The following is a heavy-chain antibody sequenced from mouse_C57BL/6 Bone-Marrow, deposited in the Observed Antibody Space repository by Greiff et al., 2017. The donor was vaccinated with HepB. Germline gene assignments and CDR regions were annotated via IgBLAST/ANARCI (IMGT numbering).Heavy chain of an antibody. CDR1: GFTFSSYA. J-gene: IGHJ3*01. Sequence: EVMLVESGGGLVKPGGSLKLSCAASGFTFSSYAMSWVRQTPEKRLEWVATISDGGSYTYYPDNVKGRFTISRDNAKNNLYLQMSHLKSEDTAMYYCARGGYYGSAWFAYWGQGTLVTVSA. CDR2: ISDGGSYT. V-gene: IGHV5-4*03. D-gene: IGHD1-1*01. CDR3: ARGGYYGSAWFAY.